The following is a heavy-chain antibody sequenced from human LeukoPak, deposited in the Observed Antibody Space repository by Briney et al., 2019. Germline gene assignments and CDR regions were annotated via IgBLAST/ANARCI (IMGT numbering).Heavy chain of an antibody. CDR2: INHSGST. CDR3: ASSGVSSAYTAFDY. V-gene: IGHV4-34*01. D-gene: IGHD3-22*01. J-gene: IGHJ4*02. Sequence: SETLSLTCAVYGGSFSGYYWSWIRQPPGKGLEWIGEINHSGSTNYNPSLKSRVTMSVDTSKNRFSLKLSSVTAADTAVYYCASSGVSSAYTAFDYWGQGTLVTVSS. CDR1: GGSFSGYY.